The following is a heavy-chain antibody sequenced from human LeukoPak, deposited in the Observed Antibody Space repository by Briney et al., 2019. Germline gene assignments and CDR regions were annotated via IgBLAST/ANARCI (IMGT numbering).Heavy chain of an antibody. V-gene: IGHV3-64*01. CDR3: ARAQTYGDSRLLLDY. J-gene: IGHJ4*02. Sequence: GGSLRLSCAASGFTFSSYAMHWVRQAPGKGLEYVSAISSNGGSTYYANSVKGRFTISRDNAKNSLYLQMNSLRVEDTALYYCARAQTYGDSRLLLDYWGQGTLVTVSS. D-gene: IGHD4-17*01. CDR1: GFTFSSYA. CDR2: ISSNGGST.